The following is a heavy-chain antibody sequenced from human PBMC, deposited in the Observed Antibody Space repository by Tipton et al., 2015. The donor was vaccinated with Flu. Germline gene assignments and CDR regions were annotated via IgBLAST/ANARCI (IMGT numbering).Heavy chain of an antibody. Sequence: TLSLTCTVSGGSINSGGYYWSWSRQNPEKGLEWIGYIYYSGTTWYNPSLESRVTISVDTSRVLFSLRLSSVTAADTAIYYCARAGSGSPRFGPAENWFGPWSQGTLVTVSS. CDR1: GGSINSGGYY. CDR3: ARAGSGSPRFGPAENWFGP. CDR2: IYYSGTT. J-gene: IGHJ5*02. D-gene: IGHD3-10*01. V-gene: IGHV4-31*03.